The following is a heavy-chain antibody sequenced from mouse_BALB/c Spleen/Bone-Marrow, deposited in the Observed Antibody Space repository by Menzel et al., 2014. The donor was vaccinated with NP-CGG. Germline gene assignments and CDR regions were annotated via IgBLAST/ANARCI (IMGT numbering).Heavy chain of an antibody. V-gene: IGHV5-4*02. D-gene: IGHD1-2*01. CDR3: ARGGAHYYGRGFTY. CDR2: ISDGGSYT. J-gene: IGHJ3*01. CDR1: GFTFSDYY. Sequence: DVQLQESGGNLVKPGGSLKLSCAASGFTFSDYYMYWVRQTPEKRLEWVATISDGGSYTYYPDSVKGRFTISRDNAKNILYLQMNSLKSEDSAMYYCARGGAHYYGRGFTYWGQGTLVTVSA.